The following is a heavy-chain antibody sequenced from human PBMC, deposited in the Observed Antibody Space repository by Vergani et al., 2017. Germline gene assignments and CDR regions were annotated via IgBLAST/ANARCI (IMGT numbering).Heavy chain of an antibody. V-gene: IGHV4-61*02. CDR3: ARVHGDYAPPGDGRID. CDR2: TSTDGST. D-gene: IGHD4-17*01. J-gene: IGHJ4*02. CDR1: GGAVNSGSNF. Sequence: QVQLQESGPGLVKPSQTLSLTCSVSGGAVNSGSNFWTWIRQPAGKGLEWIGRTSTDGSTNYNPSLKSRVTVSVDTSKTQISLRLTSVTAEDTAVYYCARVHGDYAPPGDGRIDWGQVTLVTVSS.